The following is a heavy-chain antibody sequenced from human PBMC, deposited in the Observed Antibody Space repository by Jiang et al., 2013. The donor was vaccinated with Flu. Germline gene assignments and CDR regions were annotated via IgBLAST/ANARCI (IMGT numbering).Heavy chain of an antibody. CDR3: ANDDLGGAVPYFDY. Sequence: AASGFTFSSYAMSWVRQAPGNGAWSGSQLLVVVVVSTYYADSVKGRFTISRDNSKNTLYLQMNSLRAEDTAVYYCANDDLGGAVPYFDYWGQGTLVTVSS. CDR2: LVVVVVST. J-gene: IGHJ4*02. V-gene: IGHV3-23*01. D-gene: IGHD3-16*01. CDR1: GFTFSSYA.